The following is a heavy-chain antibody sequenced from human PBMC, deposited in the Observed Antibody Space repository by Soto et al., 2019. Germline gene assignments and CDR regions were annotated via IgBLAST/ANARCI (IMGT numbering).Heavy chain of an antibody. CDR3: ARGGTSMIVAKNFDY. CDR1: GFTFSSYA. Sequence: GGSLRLSCAASGFTFSSYAMHWVRQAPGKGLEWVAVISYDGSNKYYADSVKGRFTISRDNSKNTLYLQMNSLRAEDTAVYYCARGGTSMIVAKNFDYWGQGTLVTVSS. V-gene: IGHV3-30-3*01. CDR2: ISYDGSNK. D-gene: IGHD3-22*01. J-gene: IGHJ4*02.